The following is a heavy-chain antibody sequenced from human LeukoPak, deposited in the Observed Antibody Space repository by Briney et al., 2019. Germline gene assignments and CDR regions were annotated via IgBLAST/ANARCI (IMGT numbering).Heavy chain of an antibody. V-gene: IGHV4-38-2*02. CDR3: ASSTYYYDSSGFPS. Sequence: SETLSLTCTVSGYSISTDCYWGWIRQPPGQGLEWIGSIYHSGYTYYYPSLKSRVTISVDRSKNQFSLKLTSVTAADTAVYYCASSTYYYDSSGFPSWGQGTRVTASS. J-gene: IGHJ5*02. CDR2: IYHSGYT. D-gene: IGHD3-22*01. CDR1: GYSISTDCY.